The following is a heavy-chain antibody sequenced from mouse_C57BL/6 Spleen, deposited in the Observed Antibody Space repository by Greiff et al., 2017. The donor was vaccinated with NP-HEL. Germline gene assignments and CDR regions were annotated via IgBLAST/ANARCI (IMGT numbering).Heavy chain of an antibody. J-gene: IGHJ4*01. CDR3: AIKSNCGARGD. CDR2: INPGNGGT. CDR1: GYAFPNYL. D-gene: IGHD2-5*01. V-gene: IGHV1-54*01. Sequence: QVQLQQSGAELVRPGTSVKVSCKASGYAFPNYLIEWVKQRPGPGLEWIGVINPGNGGTNYNEKFKGKARLTADKSSSTAYMQLSGLTSEDSAVYFCAIKSNCGARGDWGQGSSVTGSS.